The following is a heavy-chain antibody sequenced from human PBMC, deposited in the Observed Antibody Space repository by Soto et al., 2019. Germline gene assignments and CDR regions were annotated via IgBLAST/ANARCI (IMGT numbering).Heavy chain of an antibody. CDR3: ARAGGDYGYYYYYGMDV. V-gene: IGHV3-7*01. J-gene: IGHJ6*02. CDR1: GFTFSSYW. D-gene: IGHD4-17*01. CDR2: IKQDGSET. Sequence: PGGSLRLSCSASGFTFSSYWMIWVRQAPGKGLEWVANIKQDGSETYYVDSVKGRFTISRDNAKTSLYLQMNSLRAEDTAVYYCARAGGDYGYYYYYGMDVWGQGTTVTVSS.